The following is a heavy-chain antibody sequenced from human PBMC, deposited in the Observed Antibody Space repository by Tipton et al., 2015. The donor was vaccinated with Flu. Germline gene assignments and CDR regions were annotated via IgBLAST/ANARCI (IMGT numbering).Heavy chain of an antibody. CDR3: AREMMRTTRFDS. J-gene: IGHJ4*02. CDR1: GVSVSSTGYS. D-gene: IGHD1-1*01. V-gene: IGHV4-30-2*01. Sequence: TLSLTCAVSGVSVSSTGYSWTWIRQPPGKGLEWIGYIYASGTTFYNPSLKSRVTISIDNSENQFSLRVTSLTAADTAVYYCAREMMRTTRFDSWGQGTLVTVSS. CDR2: IYASGTT.